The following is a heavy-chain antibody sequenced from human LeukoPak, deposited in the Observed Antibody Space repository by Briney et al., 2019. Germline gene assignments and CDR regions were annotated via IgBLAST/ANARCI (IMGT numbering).Heavy chain of an antibody. CDR2: IKQDGSEK. Sequence: GGSLRLSCAASGFTFSSYWMSWVRQAPGKGLEWVANIKQDGSEKYYVDSVKGRFTISRDNAKNSLYLQMNSLRAEDTAVYYCARGWYYGSGSYPPSDYWGQGTLVTVSS. CDR3: ARGWYYGSGSYPPSDY. CDR1: GFTFSSYW. V-gene: IGHV3-7*01. D-gene: IGHD3-10*01. J-gene: IGHJ4*02.